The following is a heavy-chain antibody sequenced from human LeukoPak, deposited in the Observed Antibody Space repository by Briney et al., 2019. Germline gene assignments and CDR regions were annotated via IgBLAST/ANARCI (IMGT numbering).Heavy chain of an antibody. CDR1: GFIFSSYR. CDR2: ISSSGSTI. V-gene: IGHV3-48*04. J-gene: IGHJ5*02. CDR3: ARRADNSPA. D-gene: IGHD1-14*01. Sequence: GGSLRLSCAASGFIFSSYRMNWVRQAPGKGLEWVSYISSSGSTIYYADSVKGRFTISRDNAKNSLYLQMNSLRAEDTAVYYCARRADNSPAWGQGTLVTVSS.